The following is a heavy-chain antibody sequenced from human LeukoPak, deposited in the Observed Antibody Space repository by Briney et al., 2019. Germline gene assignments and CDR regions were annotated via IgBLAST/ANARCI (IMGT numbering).Heavy chain of an antibody. CDR3: ARPSRYSGSYLFDY. V-gene: IGHV1-2*02. CDR1: GYTFTGYY. J-gene: IGHJ4*02. Sequence: GASVKVSCKASGYTFTGYYLNWVRQAPGQGLEWMGWINPNSGGTNYAQKFQGRVTMTTDTSTSTAYMELRSLRSDDTAVYYCARPSRYSGSYLFDYWGQGTLVTVSS. D-gene: IGHD1-26*01. CDR2: INPNSGGT.